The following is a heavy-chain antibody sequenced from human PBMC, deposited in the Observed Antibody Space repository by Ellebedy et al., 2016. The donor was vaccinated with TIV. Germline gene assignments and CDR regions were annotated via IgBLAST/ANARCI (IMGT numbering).Heavy chain of an antibody. Sequence: GESLKISCKSSGNDFSDFWFSWLRQLPGEGLEWMGRIDPSDGHTRYSPSFQGHVSISADPSVRTAYVSWSSLKTSDTATYYCARQNGRWLANFDSWGQGTHVIVSS. V-gene: IGHV5-10-1*01. J-gene: IGHJ4*02. CDR2: IDPSDGHT. D-gene: IGHD5-24*01. CDR1: GNDFSDFW. CDR3: ARQNGRWLANFDS.